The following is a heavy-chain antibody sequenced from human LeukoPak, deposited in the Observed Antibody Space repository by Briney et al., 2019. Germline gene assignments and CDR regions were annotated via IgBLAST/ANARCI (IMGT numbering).Heavy chain of an antibody. CDR2: IYHSGST. V-gene: IGHV4-38-2*02. CDR1: GYSISSGYY. D-gene: IGHD3-3*01. J-gene: IGHJ6*03. Sequence: PSETLSLTCTVSGYSISSGYYWGWIRQPSGKGLEWIGSIYHSGSTYYNPSLKSRVTISVDTSKNQFSPKLSSVTAADTAVYYCAAYYDFWSGYFYYYYYMDVWGKGTTVTVSS. CDR3: AAYYDFWSGYFYYYYYMDV.